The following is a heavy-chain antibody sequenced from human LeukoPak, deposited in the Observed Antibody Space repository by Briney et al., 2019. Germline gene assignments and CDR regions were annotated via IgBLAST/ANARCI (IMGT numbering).Heavy chain of an antibody. CDR1: GFSFSSYA. J-gene: IGHJ4*02. CDR3: APGSYFDY. Sequence: PGGSLRLSCAASGFSFSSYAMSWVRQAPARGPEWVSSISANDGTTYYADSVKGRFTISRDDSRNTLYLQMSNLRVEDTAVYYCAPGSYFDYWGPGTLVTASS. V-gene: IGHV3-23*01. CDR2: ISANDGTT. D-gene: IGHD1-26*01.